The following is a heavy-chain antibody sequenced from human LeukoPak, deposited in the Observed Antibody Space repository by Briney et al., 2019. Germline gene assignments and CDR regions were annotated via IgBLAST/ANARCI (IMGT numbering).Heavy chain of an antibody. J-gene: IGHJ4*02. CDR2: LSWNSGSI. V-gene: IGHV3-9*01. Sequence: GGSLRLSCAASGFTFDDYAMHWVRQAPGKGLEWVSGLSWNSGSIDYAHSVKGCFTISRDTAKNSLYLQMNSLRPEDTALYYCAKGTGRYWTFFDSWGQGTLVTVSS. CDR1: GFTFDDYA. D-gene: IGHD1-26*01. CDR3: AKGTGRYWTFFDS.